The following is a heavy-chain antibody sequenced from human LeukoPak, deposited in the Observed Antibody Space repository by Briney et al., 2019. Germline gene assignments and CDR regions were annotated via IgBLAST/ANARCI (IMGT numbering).Heavy chain of an antibody. J-gene: IGHJ4*02. CDR2: ISAYNGYT. Sequence: ASVKVTCKDSGYTFTIYGITWVRQAPGQGLGWMGWISAYNGYTNYAQKLQGRVTMTTDTSTSTAYMELKTLRSDDTAVYFCARGGSSTTCDYWGQGTLVTVSS. V-gene: IGHV1-18*01. D-gene: IGHD2-2*01. CDR1: GYTFTIYG. CDR3: ARGGSSTTCDY.